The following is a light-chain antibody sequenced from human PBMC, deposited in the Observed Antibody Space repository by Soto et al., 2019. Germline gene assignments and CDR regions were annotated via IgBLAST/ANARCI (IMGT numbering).Light chain of an antibody. V-gene: IGLV2-14*01. CDR1: TSDIGASNF. Sequence: QSVLTQPPSVSGSPGRSITVTCTGTTSDIGASNFVSWYKHLPGRAPKVIIFEATNRHSGVSDRFSGSKAGITASLTISRLQADDEAKYFCISYKTDDTFVFGTGTKV. CDR3: ISYKTDDTFV. CDR2: EAT. J-gene: IGLJ1*01.